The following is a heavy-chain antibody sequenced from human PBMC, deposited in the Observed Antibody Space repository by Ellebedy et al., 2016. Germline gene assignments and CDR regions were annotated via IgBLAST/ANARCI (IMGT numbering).Heavy chain of an antibody. J-gene: IGHJ4*02. D-gene: IGHD1-26*01. Sequence: GESLKISCKVSENTYINYWIAWVRQMPGKGLEWMGIIFPGDSDTRYSPSFQGQVIISADKSISTAYLEWGSLKTSDTAMYYCARSSGSYSDFDSWGQGTLVNVPS. V-gene: IGHV5-51*01. CDR2: IFPGDSDT. CDR1: ENTYINYW. CDR3: ARSSGSYSDFDS.